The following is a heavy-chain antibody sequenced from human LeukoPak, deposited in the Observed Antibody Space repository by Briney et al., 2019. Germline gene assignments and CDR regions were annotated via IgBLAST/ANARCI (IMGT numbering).Heavy chain of an antibody. V-gene: IGHV3-21*01. CDR3: TSRYCTTTNCYSFDI. J-gene: IGHJ3*02. D-gene: IGHD2-2*01. CDR1: GFSFSTYS. Sequence: GGSLRVSCAASGFSFSTYSMNWVRQAPGKGLEWVSSISSSSAHIFYADSVKGRFSISRDNAKNSLYLQMNSLRVEDTAVYYCTSRYCTTTNCYSFDIWGQGTMVTVSS. CDR2: ISSSSAHI.